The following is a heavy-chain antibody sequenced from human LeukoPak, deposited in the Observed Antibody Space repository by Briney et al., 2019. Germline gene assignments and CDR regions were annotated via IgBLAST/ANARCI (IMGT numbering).Heavy chain of an antibody. CDR3: ARGDSCSGGSCYYFDY. CDR2: MNPNSGNT. D-gene: IGHD2-15*01. J-gene: IGHJ4*02. Sequence: ASVKVSCKASGGTFGSYDINWVRQATGQGLEWMGWMNPNSGNTGYAQKFQGRVTITRNTSISTAYMELSSLRSEDTAVYYCARGDSCSGGSCYYFDYWGQGTLVTVSS. CDR1: GGTFGSYD. V-gene: IGHV1-8*03.